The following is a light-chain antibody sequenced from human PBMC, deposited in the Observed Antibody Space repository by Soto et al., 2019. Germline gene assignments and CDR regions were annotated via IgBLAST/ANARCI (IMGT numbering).Light chain of an antibody. CDR3: SSYAGSNNLV. CDR2: EVS. Sequence: QSALTQPPSASGSPGQSVTISCTGTSSDVGGYNYVSWYQQHPGKALKLMIYEVSKRPSGVPDRFSGSKSGNTASLTVSGLQAEDEADYYCSSYAGSNNLVFGGGIKLTVL. CDR1: SSDVGGYNY. J-gene: IGLJ2*01. V-gene: IGLV2-8*01.